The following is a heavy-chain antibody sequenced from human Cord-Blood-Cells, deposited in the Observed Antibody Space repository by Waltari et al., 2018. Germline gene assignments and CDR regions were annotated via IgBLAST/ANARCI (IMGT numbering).Heavy chain of an antibody. CDR1: GGSISSYY. J-gene: IGHJ4*02. V-gene: IGHV4-59*08. Sequence: VQLQESGPGLVKPSETLSLTCTVSGGSISSYYWSWIRQPPGKGLEWIGYIYYSGSTNYNPSLKSRVTISVDTSKNQFSLKLSSVTAADTAVYYCARLGEYSSGWYVVYWGQGTLVTVSS. D-gene: IGHD6-19*01. CDR3: ARLGEYSSGWYVVY. CDR2: IYYSGST.